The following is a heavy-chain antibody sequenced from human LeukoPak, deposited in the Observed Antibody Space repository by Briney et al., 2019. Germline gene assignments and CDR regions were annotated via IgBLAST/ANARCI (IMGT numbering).Heavy chain of an antibody. Sequence: SQTLSLTCTVSGGSISSGSYYWSWIRQPAGKGLEWIGRIYTSGSTNYNPSLKSRVTISVDTSKNQFSLKLSSVTAADTAGYYCAREAVIVGAIAGDAFDIWGQGTMVTVSS. V-gene: IGHV4-61*02. CDR2: IYTSGST. CDR1: GGSISSGSYY. J-gene: IGHJ3*02. D-gene: IGHD1-26*01. CDR3: AREAVIVGAIAGDAFDI.